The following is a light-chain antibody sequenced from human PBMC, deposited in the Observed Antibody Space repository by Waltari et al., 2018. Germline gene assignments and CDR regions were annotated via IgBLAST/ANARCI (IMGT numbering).Light chain of an antibody. J-gene: IGLJ2*01. Sequence: QSALTQPRSVSGSPGPSVTISCTGTGSDAGRYNYVSWYQQYPGKAPKLMIADVYERPSGVPDRVSGSKSGDTASLTSSGLQAEETAVYYCCSYAGDDALVFGGGTEGTVL. CDR2: DVY. V-gene: IGLV2-11*01. CDR1: GSDAGRYNY. CDR3: CSYAGDDALV.